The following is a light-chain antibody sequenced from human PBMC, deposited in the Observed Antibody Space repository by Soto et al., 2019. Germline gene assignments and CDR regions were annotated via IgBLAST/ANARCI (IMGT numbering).Light chain of an antibody. Sequence: QSVLTQPPSASGTPGQRVTSSCSGSSSNIGSNTVNWYQQLPGTAPKLLIYSNNQRPSGVPDRFSGSKSGTSASLAISGLQSEDEADYYWAAWDDSLNGPVFGGGTKLTVL. CDR2: SNN. V-gene: IGLV1-44*01. J-gene: IGLJ2*01. CDR1: SSNIGSNT. CDR3: AAWDDSLNGPV.